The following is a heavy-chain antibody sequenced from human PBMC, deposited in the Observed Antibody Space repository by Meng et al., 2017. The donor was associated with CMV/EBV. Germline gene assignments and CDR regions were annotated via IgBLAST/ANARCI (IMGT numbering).Heavy chain of an antibody. CDR1: GLTFNNAW. CDR2: IKSRPDGGTT. D-gene: IGHD3-16*01. J-gene: IGHJ4*02. V-gene: IGHV3-15*01. CDR3: VREFSRDVFFDH. Sequence: GESLKISCAASGLTFNNAWISWVRQAPGKGLEWVGRIKSRPDGGTTDYAAPVKGRFTISRDNSRNMLYLDMSSLRVDDTAVYFCVREFSRDVFFDHWGQGTLVTVSS.